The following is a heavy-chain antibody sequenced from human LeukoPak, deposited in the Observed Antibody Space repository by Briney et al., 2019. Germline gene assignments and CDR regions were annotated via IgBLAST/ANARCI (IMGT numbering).Heavy chain of an antibody. D-gene: IGHD2-2*01. Sequence: GGSLRLSCAASGFTSSSYSMNWVRQAPGKGLEWVSSISSSSSYIYYADSVKGRFTISRDNAKNSLYLQMNSLRAEDTAVYYCAREICSSTSCYVSRWFDPWGQGTLVTVSS. CDR2: ISSSSSYI. J-gene: IGHJ5*02. CDR1: GFTSSSYS. CDR3: AREICSSTSCYVSRWFDP. V-gene: IGHV3-21*01.